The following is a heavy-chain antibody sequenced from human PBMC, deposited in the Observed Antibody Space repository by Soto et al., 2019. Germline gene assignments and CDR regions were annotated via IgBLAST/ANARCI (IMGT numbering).Heavy chain of an antibody. V-gene: IGHV2-5*02. J-gene: IGHJ4*02. D-gene: IGHD4-17*01. CDR2: IYWDDSY. CDR3: AHKGYGDYPLDY. Sequence: QITLKESGPTLVKPTQTLTLTCTFSGFSLSTSGVGVGWIRQPPGKALEWLAVIYWDDSYHYSPSLRSSLTITKDTSKNQVVLTMTNMDPVDTATYYCAHKGYGDYPLDYWGQGTLVTVSS. CDR1: GFSLSTSGVG.